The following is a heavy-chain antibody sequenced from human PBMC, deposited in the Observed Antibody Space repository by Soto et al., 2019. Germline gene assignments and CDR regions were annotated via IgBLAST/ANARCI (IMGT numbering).Heavy chain of an antibody. CDR1: GYTFTSYG. Sequence: GASVKVSCKASGYTFTSYGISWVRQAPGQGLEWMGWISAYNGNTNYAQKLQGRVTMTTDTSTSTAYMELRSLRSDDTAVYYCARDNSYSNYHYYYYGMDVWGQGTTVTVSS. CDR2: ISAYNGNT. V-gene: IGHV1-18*01. D-gene: IGHD4-4*01. J-gene: IGHJ6*02. CDR3: ARDNSYSNYHYYYYGMDV.